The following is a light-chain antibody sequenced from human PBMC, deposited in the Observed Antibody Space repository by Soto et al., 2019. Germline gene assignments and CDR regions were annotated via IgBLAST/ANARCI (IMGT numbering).Light chain of an antibody. CDR2: EGT. V-gene: IGLV2-23*01. J-gene: IGLJ2*01. CDR1: SSDVGTYNL. Sequence: QSALTQPASVSGSPGQSITISCTGTSSDVGTYNLVSWYQQCPGKAPKLMIYEGTKRPSGVSNRFSGSKSGNTASLTISGLQAEDEADYYCCSYAGSSTHVVFVGGTKVTVL. CDR3: CSYAGSSTHVV.